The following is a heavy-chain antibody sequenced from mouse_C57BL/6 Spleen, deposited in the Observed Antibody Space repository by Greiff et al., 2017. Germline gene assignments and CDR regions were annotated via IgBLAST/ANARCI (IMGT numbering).Heavy chain of an antibody. D-gene: IGHD2-1*01. Sequence: VQLQQSGAELVRPGTSVKVSCKASGYAFTNYLIEWVKQRPGQGLEWIGVINPGSGGTNYNEKFKGKATLTADKSSSTAYMQLSSLTSEDSAVYFCARDYGTSYYFDDWGQGTTLTVSS. CDR2: INPGSGGT. CDR1: GYAFTNYL. CDR3: ARDYGTSYYFDD. J-gene: IGHJ2*01. V-gene: IGHV1-54*01.